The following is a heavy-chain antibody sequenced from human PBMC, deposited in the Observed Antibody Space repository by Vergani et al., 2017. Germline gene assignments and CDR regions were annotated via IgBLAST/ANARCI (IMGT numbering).Heavy chain of an antibody. D-gene: IGHD3-3*01. CDR3: ARARGVWSGYYKHPFGY. CDR1: GYTFTSYY. Sequence: QVQLVQSGAEVKKPGASVKVSCKASGYTFTSYYMHWVRQAPGQGLEWMGIINPSGGNTGYAQKFQGRVTMTRNTSISTAYMELSSLRSEDTAVYYCARARGVWSGYYKHPFGYWGQGTLVTVSS. V-gene: IGHV1-46*01. J-gene: IGHJ4*02. CDR2: INPSGGNT.